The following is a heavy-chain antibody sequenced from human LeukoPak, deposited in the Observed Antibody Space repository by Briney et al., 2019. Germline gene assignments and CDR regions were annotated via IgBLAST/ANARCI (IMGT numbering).Heavy chain of an antibody. CDR3: ARDPVEGSGMHGDV. D-gene: IGHD3-10*01. CDR2: ISSSGSTI. J-gene: IGHJ6*04. CDR1: GFTFSDYY. V-gene: IGHV3-11*04. Sequence: GGSLRLSCAASGFTFSDYYMSWIRQAPGKGLEWGSYISSSGSTIYYADSVKGRFTISRDNAKNSLYLQMNSLRAEDTAVYYCARDPVEGSGMHGDVWGKGTTVTVSS.